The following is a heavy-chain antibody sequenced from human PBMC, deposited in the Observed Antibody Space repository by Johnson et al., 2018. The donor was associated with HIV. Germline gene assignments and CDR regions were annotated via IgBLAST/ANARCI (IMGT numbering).Heavy chain of an antibody. D-gene: IGHD5-12*01. J-gene: IGHJ3*02. CDR1: GFSFDEYD. V-gene: IGHV3-30-3*01. CDR2: ISYDGTNK. CDR3: ARDQRGDIIPTTYDAFDI. Sequence: QVQLVESGGGVVQPGRSLRLSCAASGFSFDEYDMSWVRQAPGKGLEWVAVISYDGTNKYSADSVKGRFTISRDNSKNTLYLQMNSLRAEDTAVYYCARDQRGDIIPTTYDAFDIWGQGTMVTVSS.